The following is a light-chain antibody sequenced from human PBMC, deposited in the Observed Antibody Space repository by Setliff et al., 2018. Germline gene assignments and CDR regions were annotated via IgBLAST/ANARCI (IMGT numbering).Light chain of an antibody. J-gene: IGLJ2*01. CDR3: SSFSSSSTVL. Sequence: QSVLTQPASVSGSPGQSITISCTGTRRDIGSYNFVSWYQQHPGKAPKLMIYDVNNRPSGVSDRFSGSKSGNTASLTISGLQAEDESDYYCSSFSSSSTVLFGGGTKGTVL. CDR2: DVN. CDR1: RRDIGSYNF. V-gene: IGLV2-14*01.